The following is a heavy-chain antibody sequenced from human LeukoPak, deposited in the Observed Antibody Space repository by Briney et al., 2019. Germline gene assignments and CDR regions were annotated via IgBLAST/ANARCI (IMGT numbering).Heavy chain of an antibody. V-gene: IGHV1-46*03. CDR1: GYTFTCYY. Sequence: ASVKVSCKASGYTFTCYYMHWVRQAPGQGLEWMGIINPSGGSTSYAQKFQGRVTMTRDTSTSTVYMELSSLRSEDTAVYYCARGRWLQLPESTFGYWGQGTLVTVSS. J-gene: IGHJ4*02. D-gene: IGHD5-24*01. CDR2: INPSGGST. CDR3: ARGRWLQLPESTFGY.